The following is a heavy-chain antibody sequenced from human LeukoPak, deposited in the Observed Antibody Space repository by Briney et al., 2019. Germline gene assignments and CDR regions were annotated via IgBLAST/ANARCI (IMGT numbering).Heavy chain of an antibody. J-gene: IGHJ1*01. V-gene: IGHV1-46*01. Sequence: GASVKVSCKASGGTFTSYAISWVRQAPGQGLEWMGIINPSGGSTSYAQKFQGRVTMTRDTSTSTVYMELSSLRSEDTAVYYCARESNYDSSGYTSPFFQHWGQGTLVTVSS. D-gene: IGHD3-22*01. CDR1: GGTFTSYA. CDR2: INPSGGST. CDR3: ARESNYDSSGYTSPFFQH.